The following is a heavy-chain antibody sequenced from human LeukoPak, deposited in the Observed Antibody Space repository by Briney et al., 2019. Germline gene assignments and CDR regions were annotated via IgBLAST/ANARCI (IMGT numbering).Heavy chain of an antibody. Sequence: GGSLRLSCATSGFTFSSYAMSWVRQAPGKGLEWVSVIFTGGGTFYADSAKGRFTISRDNSKNTLYLQVNSLRAEDTAVYYCARPRAAAGLGAFDIWGQGTMVTVSS. J-gene: IGHJ3*02. CDR2: IFTGGGT. CDR3: ARPRAAAGLGAFDI. D-gene: IGHD6-13*01. V-gene: IGHV3-66*04. CDR1: GFTFSSYA.